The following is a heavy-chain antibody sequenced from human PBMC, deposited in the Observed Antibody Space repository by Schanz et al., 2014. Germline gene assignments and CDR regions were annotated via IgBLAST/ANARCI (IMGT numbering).Heavy chain of an antibody. Sequence: EMQLLESGGGLIQPGGSLRLSCAASGFTFSTHAMSWVRQAPGKGLEWISYITYNGGTIYYADSVKGRFTISRDNAKNSLYLEMNSLRAEDTAVYYCAKGRFGELSAFDIWGQGTMVTVSS. J-gene: IGHJ3*02. CDR3: AKGRFGELSAFDI. D-gene: IGHD3-10*01. CDR1: GFTFSTHA. CDR2: ITYNGGTI. V-gene: IGHV3-23*01.